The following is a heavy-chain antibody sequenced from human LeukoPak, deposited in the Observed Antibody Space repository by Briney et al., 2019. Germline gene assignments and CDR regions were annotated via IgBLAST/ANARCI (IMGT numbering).Heavy chain of an antibody. Sequence: PSETLSLTCTVSGGSISGSSYYWSWIRQHPGKGLEWIGYIYYSGSTYYNPSLKSRVTISVDTSKNQFSLKLSSVTAADTAVYYCARSDSSGYYLGYWGQGTLVTVSS. CDR1: GGSISGSSYY. V-gene: IGHV4-31*03. D-gene: IGHD3-22*01. J-gene: IGHJ4*02. CDR3: ARSDSSGYYLGY. CDR2: IYYSGST.